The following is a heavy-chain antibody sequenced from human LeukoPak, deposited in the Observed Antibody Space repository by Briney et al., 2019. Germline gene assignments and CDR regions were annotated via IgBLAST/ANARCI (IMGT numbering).Heavy chain of an antibody. CDR3: AMYSSSWRLFDY. J-gene: IGHJ4*02. D-gene: IGHD6-13*01. Sequence: ASVTVSCKASGYIFTSYGISGVRQAPGQGLEWMGWISAYNGNTNYAQKLQGRVTMTTDTSTSTAYMELRSLRSDDTAVYYCAMYSSSWRLFDYWGQGTLVTVSS. CDR1: GYIFTSYG. CDR2: ISAYNGNT. V-gene: IGHV1-18*01.